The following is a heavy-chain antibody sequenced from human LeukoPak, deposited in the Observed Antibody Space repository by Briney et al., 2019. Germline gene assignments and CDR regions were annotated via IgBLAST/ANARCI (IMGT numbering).Heavy chain of an antibody. CDR2: ISAYNGNT. CDR3: ARELRFLEFSRYFDL. D-gene: IGHD3-3*01. Sequence: ASVKVSCKASGYTFTSYGISWVRQAPGQGLEWMGWISAYNGNTNYAQKLQGRVTMTTDTSTSTAYMELRSLRSDDTAVYYCARELRFLEFSRYFDLWGRGTLVTVSS. CDR1: GYTFTSYG. J-gene: IGHJ2*01. V-gene: IGHV1-18*01.